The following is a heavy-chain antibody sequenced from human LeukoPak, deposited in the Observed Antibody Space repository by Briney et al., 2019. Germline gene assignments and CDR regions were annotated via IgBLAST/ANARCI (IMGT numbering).Heavy chain of an antibody. CDR3: ASDQRGCSGGSCYSRAFDI. D-gene: IGHD2-15*01. Sequence: GGSLRLSCAVSGFTVSSNYMSWVRQAPGKGLEWVSVIYSGRSTYYADSVKGRFTISRDNSKNTLYLQMNSLRAEDTAVYYCASDQRGCSGGSCYSRAFDIWGQGTMVTVSS. V-gene: IGHV3-53*01. CDR1: GFTVSSNY. CDR2: IYSGRST. J-gene: IGHJ3*02.